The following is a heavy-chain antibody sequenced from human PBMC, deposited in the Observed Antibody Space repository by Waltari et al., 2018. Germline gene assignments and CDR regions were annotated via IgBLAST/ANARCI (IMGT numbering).Heavy chain of an antibody. CDR1: VFTFSNAW. J-gene: IGHJ3*01. V-gene: IGHV3-15*01. Sequence: EVQLVESGGGLVKPGGSLRLYCEASVFTFSNAWIEWVRQAPGKGLEWVGRIKSRTEGGTTDYAAPVKGRFSVSRDDSKKMLYLEMNNLKTEDTAMYFCTTRSLVEGTDDVLDLWGRGTMAIVSS. CDR2: IKSRTEGGTT. CDR3: TTRSLVEGTDDVLDL. D-gene: IGHD2-21*02.